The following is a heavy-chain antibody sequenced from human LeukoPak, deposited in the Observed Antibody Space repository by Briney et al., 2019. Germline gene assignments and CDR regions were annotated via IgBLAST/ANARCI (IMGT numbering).Heavy chain of an antibody. J-gene: IGHJ4*02. Sequence: SETLSLTCTVSGGSISSSSYYWGWIRQPPGKGLEWVGCIYNSGSTYYDPSLKSRVTISVDTSKNQVSLKVNSVTAADTAVYYCARRGSSGRSFDYWGQGTLVIVSS. CDR2: IYNSGST. V-gene: IGHV4-39*01. CDR1: GGSISSSSYY. CDR3: ARRGSSGRSFDY. D-gene: IGHD6-25*01.